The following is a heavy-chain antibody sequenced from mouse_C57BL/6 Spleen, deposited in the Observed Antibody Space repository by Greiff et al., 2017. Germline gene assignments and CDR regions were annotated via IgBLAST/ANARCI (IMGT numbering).Heavy chain of an antibody. CDR1: GYTFTSYW. J-gene: IGHJ4*01. CDR3: ARVDYGSTHYYAMDY. D-gene: IGHD1-1*01. Sequence: VQLQQPGAELVMPGASVKLSCKASGYTFTSYWMHWVKQRPGQGLEWIGEIDPSDSYTNYNQKFKGKSTLTVDKSSSTAYMQLSSLTSEDSAVYYCARVDYGSTHYYAMDYWGQGTSVTVSS. V-gene: IGHV1-69*01. CDR2: IDPSDSYT.